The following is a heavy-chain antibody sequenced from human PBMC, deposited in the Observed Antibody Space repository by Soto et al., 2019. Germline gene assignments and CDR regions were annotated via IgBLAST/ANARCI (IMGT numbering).Heavy chain of an antibody. Sequence: GXSVKVSCKASGGTFSSYAISWVRQAPGQGLEWMGGIIPIFGTANYAQKFQGRVTITADKSTSTAYMELSSLRSEYTAVYYCARRDDSSGYYTTPYYYGMDVSGQGTTVTASS. CDR1: GGTFSSYA. D-gene: IGHD3-22*01. V-gene: IGHV1-69*06. CDR3: ARRDDSSGYYTTPYYYGMDV. J-gene: IGHJ6*02. CDR2: IIPIFGTA.